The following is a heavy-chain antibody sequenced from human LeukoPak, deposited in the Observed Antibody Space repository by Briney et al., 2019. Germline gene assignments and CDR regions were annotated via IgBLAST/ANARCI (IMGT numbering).Heavy chain of an antibody. D-gene: IGHD3-16*02. CDR2: IHPNTGNP. CDR1: GYTFTDYA. Sequence: GASVKVSCKASGYTFTDYAMNWVRQAPGQGLEWMGWIHPNTGNPTYAQGFTGWFVFSLDTSVGTTYLQISSLKAEDTAVYYCARAYQSLGGLSLPDHWGQGTLVTVSS. CDR3: ARAYQSLGGLSLPDH. J-gene: IGHJ5*02. V-gene: IGHV7-4-1*02.